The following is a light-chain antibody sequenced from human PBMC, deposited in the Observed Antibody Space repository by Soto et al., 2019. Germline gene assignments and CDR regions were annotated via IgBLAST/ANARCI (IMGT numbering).Light chain of an antibody. CDR1: QSISNW. CDR3: QQYNSYSLT. V-gene: IGKV1-5*01. Sequence: DIQMTQSPSTLSASVGDRVIITCRASQSISNWLAWYQQKPGKAPKLLISAASSLESGVPSRFSGSGSGTEFTLTISSLQPDDFATYYCQQYNSYSLTFCQGTKVEI. CDR2: AAS. J-gene: IGKJ1*01.